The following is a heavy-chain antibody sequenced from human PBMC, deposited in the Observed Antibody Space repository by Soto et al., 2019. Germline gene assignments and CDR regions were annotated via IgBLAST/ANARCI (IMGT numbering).Heavy chain of an antibody. V-gene: IGHV4-4*02. CDR2: IYHSGST. J-gene: IGHJ2*01. D-gene: IGHD1-7*01. CDR1: GGSISSSNW. CDR3: ARSYWNSPNWYFDL. Sequence: QVQLQESGPGLVKSSGTLSLTCAVSGGSISSSNWWSWVRQPPGKRLEWIGEIYHSGSTNYNTSLKSRVLISVDTSKNQFSLKLSSVTAADTAVYYCARSYWNSPNWYFDLWGRGTLVTVSS.